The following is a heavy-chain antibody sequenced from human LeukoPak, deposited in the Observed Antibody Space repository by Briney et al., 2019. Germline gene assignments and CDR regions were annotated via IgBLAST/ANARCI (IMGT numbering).Heavy chain of an antibody. D-gene: IGHD5-18*01. CDR2: IYYSGTT. V-gene: IGHV4-39*07. J-gene: IGHJ5*02. CDR1: GGSMSNSSYY. Sequence: PSETLSLTCTVSGGSMSNSSYYWGWIRQPPGKGLEWIGSIYYSGTTHYSPSLESRVTISVDTSKNQFSLKLASVTAADTAIYYCAKGAGGFSYYNWFDPWGQGTLVTVSS. CDR3: AKGAGGFSYYNWFDP.